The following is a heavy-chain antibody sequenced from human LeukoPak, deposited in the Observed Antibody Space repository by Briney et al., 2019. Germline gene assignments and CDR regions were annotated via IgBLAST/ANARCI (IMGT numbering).Heavy chain of an antibody. D-gene: IGHD3-22*01. Sequence: SVKVSCKASGGTFSSYAISWVRQAPGQGLEWMGGIIPIFGTANYAQKFQGRVTITTDESTSTAYMELSSLRSEDTAVYYCARGGSYYDSSGTPFGAFDIWGQGTMVTVSS. CDR2: IIPIFGTA. CDR1: GGTFSSYA. CDR3: ARGGSYYDSSGTPFGAFDI. V-gene: IGHV1-69*05. J-gene: IGHJ3*02.